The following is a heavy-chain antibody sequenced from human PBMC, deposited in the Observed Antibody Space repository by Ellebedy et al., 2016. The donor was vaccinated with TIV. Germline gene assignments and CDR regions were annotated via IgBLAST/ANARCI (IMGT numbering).Heavy chain of an antibody. CDR3: ARFRSGIVVAPAHYGMDV. J-gene: IGHJ6*02. CDR1: GFTFSSYG. V-gene: IGHV3-33*01. D-gene: IGHD2-2*01. CDR2: IWYDGSNK. Sequence: GESLKISXAASGFTFSSYGMHWVRQAPGKGLEWVAVIWYDGSNKYYADSVKGRFTISRDNSKNTLYLQMNSLRAEDTAVYYCARFRSGIVVAPAHYGMDVWGQGTTVTVSS.